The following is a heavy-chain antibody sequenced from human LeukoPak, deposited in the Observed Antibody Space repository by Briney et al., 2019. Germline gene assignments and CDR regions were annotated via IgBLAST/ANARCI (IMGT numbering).Heavy chain of an antibody. Sequence: ASAKVSCKASGYTFTGYYMHWVRQAPGQGLEWMGWINPNGGGTKYAQRFQGRVSMTRDTSISTAYMQLSGLTSDDTAVYFCARDGGFYYDSSGYNVWGQGTLVTVSS. V-gene: IGHV1-2*02. CDR1: GYTFTGYY. J-gene: IGHJ4*02. CDR2: INPNGGGT. D-gene: IGHD3-22*01. CDR3: ARDGGFYYDSSGYNV.